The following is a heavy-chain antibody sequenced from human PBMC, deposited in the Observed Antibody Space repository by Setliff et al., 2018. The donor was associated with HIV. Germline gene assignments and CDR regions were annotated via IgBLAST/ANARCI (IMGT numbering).Heavy chain of an antibody. CDR1: LLHQQWLL. CDR2: IYHSGRT. Sequence: SEDPVPHLRCLWLLHQQWLLLGLDPAAPGKGLEWIGYIYHSGRTNYNPSLKSRVTISLETSKNQFSLKLRSVTAADTAVYYCAREGGYYDSSGYPVGWFDPWGQGTLVTVSS. CDR3: AREGGYYDSSGYPVGWFDP. V-gene: IGHV4-38-2*02. D-gene: IGHD3-22*01. J-gene: IGHJ5*02.